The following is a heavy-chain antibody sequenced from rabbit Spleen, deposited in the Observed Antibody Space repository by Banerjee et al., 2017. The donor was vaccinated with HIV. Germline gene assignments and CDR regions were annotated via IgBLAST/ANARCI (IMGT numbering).Heavy chain of an antibody. CDR1: GFSLNNTYD. CDR3: AKDPYNGGSVLFNL. J-gene: IGHJ4*01. CDR2: IKTTNDNT. D-gene: IGHD4-2*01. V-gene: IGHV1S40*01. Sequence: QSLQESGGGLVQPEGSLTLTCTASGFSLNNTYDMCWVRQAPGKGLEWIGFIKTTNDNTWYASWAKGRFTISKTSSTTVTLQMTSLTAADTATYFCAKDPYNGGSVLFNLWGPGTLVTVS.